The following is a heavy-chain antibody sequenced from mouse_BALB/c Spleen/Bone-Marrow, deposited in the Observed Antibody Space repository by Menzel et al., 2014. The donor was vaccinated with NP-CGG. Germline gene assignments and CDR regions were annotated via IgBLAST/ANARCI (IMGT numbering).Heavy chain of an antibody. CDR1: GYTFTSYW. V-gene: IGHV1-69*01. J-gene: IGHJ4*01. CDR2: IFPCVSYS. Sequence: QVQLQQSGAELVTPGASAKLSCKTSGYTFTSYWINWVKQRPGQGLEWIEMIFPCVSYSNYNQKFKDKPTLTVDKSTSTPCMHLTSPTSKASAVYYCPRGKGYALDYWGQGTSVTVSS. CDR3: PRGKGYALDY.